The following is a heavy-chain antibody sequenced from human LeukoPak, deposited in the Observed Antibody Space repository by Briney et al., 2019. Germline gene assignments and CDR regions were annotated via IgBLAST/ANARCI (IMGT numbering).Heavy chain of an antibody. D-gene: IGHD2-2*01. CDR1: GYTFTGYY. Sequence: ASVTVSCKASGYTFTGYYMHWVRQAPGQGLEWMGWINPNSGGTNYAQTFPGRVTMTRDTSISTAYMELSRLRSDDTAVYYCARDECRQSSTSCYLSDPWGQGTLVTVSS. J-gene: IGHJ5*02. V-gene: IGHV1-2*02. CDR2: INPNSGGT. CDR3: ARDECRQSSTSCYLSDP.